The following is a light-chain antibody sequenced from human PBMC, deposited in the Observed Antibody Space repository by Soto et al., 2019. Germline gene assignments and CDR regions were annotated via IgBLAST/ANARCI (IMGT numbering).Light chain of an antibody. J-gene: IGLJ1*01. CDR2: DVT. CDR1: SSDIGGYNS. V-gene: IGLV2-8*01. CDR3: SSFTSSITYV. Sequence: QSALTQSPSASGSPGQSVTISCTGTSSDIGGYNSVSWYQQHPGKAPKVMIYDVTKRPSGVPDRFSGSKSGNTASLTVSALQAEDEADYYCSSFTSSITYVFGTGTKVTVL.